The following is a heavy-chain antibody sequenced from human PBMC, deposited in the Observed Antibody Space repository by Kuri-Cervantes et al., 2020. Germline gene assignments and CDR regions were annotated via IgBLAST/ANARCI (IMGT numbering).Heavy chain of an antibody. D-gene: IGHD6-19*01. CDR3: ARDLVSGTVDY. J-gene: IGHJ4*02. CDR2: ISRSSSYI. CDR1: GITFSSYE. V-gene: IGHV3-21*01. Sequence: GESLKISCAASGITFSSYEMNWVRQAPGKGLEWVSSISRSSSYIYYADSVKGRFTISRDNAKNSLYLQMNSLRAEDTAVYYCARDLVSGTVDYWGQGTLVTVSS.